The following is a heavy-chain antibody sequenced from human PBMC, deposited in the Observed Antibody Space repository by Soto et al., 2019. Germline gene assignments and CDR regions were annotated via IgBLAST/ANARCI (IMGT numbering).Heavy chain of an antibody. V-gene: IGHV3-7*01. J-gene: IGHJ4*02. CDR1: GFTFSNYW. Sequence: EVPLVESGGGLVQPGGSLRLSCAASGFTFSNYWMSWVRQAPGKGLEWVANIKQDGSEKYYVDSVKGRFTISRDNAKNSLYLQMNSLRAEETAVYYCAREPASVDYWGQGTLVTVSS. CDR3: AREPASVDY. CDR2: IKQDGSEK.